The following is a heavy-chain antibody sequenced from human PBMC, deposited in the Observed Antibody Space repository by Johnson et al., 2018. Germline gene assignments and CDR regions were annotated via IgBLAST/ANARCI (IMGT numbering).Heavy chain of an antibody. V-gene: IGHV3-73*01. CDR2: IRSKADNFAK. CDR3: TRWVLGSADSSGPFDI. D-gene: IGHD3-22*01. CDR1: GFSFSAFS. Sequence: VQLVESGGGLVQPGGSXKLSCAASGFSFSAFSMHWVRQASGKGLEWVGRIRSKADNFAKAYAASVHGRFTISRDESKKTAYLQMNSRKNEDTAVYYCTRWVLGSADSSGPFDIWGQGTMVTVSP. J-gene: IGHJ3*02.